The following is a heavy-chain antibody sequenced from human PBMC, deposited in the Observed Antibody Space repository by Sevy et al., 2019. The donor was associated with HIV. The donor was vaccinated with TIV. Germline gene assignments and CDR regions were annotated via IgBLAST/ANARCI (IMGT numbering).Heavy chain of an antibody. D-gene: IGHD6-6*01. CDR2: IYYSGST. CDR3: ARGGKQLDFDY. CDR1: GGSISSYY. J-gene: IGHJ4*02. Sequence: SETLSLTCTVSGGSISSYYWSWIRQPPGKELEWIGYIYYSGSTNYNPSLKSRVTISVDTSKNQFSLKLSSVTAADTAVYYCARGGKQLDFDYWGQGTLVTVSS. V-gene: IGHV4-59*01.